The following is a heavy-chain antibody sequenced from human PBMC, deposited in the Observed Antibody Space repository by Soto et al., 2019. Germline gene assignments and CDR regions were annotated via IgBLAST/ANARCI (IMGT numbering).Heavy chain of an antibody. Sequence: QVQLVESGGGVVQPGRSLRLSCAASGFTFSSYAMHWVRQAPGKGLEWVAVISYDGSNKYYADSVKGRFTISRDNSKNPLYLQMNSLRAEDTAVYYCARDNRAFDIWGQGTMVTVSS. CDR1: GFTFSSYA. V-gene: IGHV3-30-3*01. CDR3: ARDNRAFDI. CDR2: ISYDGSNK. J-gene: IGHJ3*02.